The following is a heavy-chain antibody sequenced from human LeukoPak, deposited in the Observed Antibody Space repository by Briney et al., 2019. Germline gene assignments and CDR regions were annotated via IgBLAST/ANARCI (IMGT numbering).Heavy chain of an antibody. CDR1: GYTFTNYY. V-gene: IGHV1-46*01. Sequence: ASVQVSCKASGYTFTNYYMHWVRQAPGKGLEVMGIIDPSGGSTSYAQKFQGRVTMTRDTSTSTVYMELSSLRSDDTAVYYCARLSQQTFDIWGQGTLVTVSS. CDR2: IDPSGGST. CDR3: ARLSQQTFDI. J-gene: IGHJ3*02.